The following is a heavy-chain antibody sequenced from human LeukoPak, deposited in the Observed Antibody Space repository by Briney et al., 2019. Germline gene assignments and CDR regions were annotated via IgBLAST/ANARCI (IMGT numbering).Heavy chain of an antibody. Sequence: GRSLRLSCAASGFTFSSYAMHWVRQAPGKGLEWVAVISYDGSIKYYADSVKGRFTISRDNSKNTLYLQMNSLRAEDTAVYYCARSTAAARPLDYWGQGTLVTVSS. CDR1: GFTFSSYA. CDR3: ARSTAAARPLDY. CDR2: ISYDGSIK. J-gene: IGHJ4*02. D-gene: IGHD6-6*01. V-gene: IGHV3-30-3*01.